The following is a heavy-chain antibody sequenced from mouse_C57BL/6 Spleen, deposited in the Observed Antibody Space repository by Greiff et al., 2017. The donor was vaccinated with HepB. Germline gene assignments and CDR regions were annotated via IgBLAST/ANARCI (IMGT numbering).Heavy chain of an antibody. CDR3: ARAGYCTDLTCFCY. CDR2: IDPSDSYT. J-gene: IGHJ3*01. V-gene: IGHV1-69*01. D-gene: IGHD1-2*01. Sequence: QVQLQQPGAELVMPGASVKLSCKASGYTFTSYWMHWVKQRPGQGLEWIGEIDPSDSYTNYNQKFKGKSTLTVDKSSSTAYMQLSSLTSEDSAVYSCARAGYCTDLTCFCYWGKVILVTVAA. CDR1: GYTFTSYW.